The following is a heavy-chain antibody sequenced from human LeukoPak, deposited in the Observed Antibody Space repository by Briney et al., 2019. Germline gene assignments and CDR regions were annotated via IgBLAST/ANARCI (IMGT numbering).Heavy chain of an antibody. CDR3: ARNRFPITGTTNNYYYMDV. V-gene: IGHV3-48*04. Sequence: PGGSLRLSCAASGFIFSSYSMNWVRQAPGKGLEWLSYISSSSTTIYYADSVKGRFTISRDNAKNSLYLQMNSLKAEDTAVHYCARNRFPITGTTNNYYYMDVWGKGTTVTVSS. J-gene: IGHJ6*03. CDR2: ISSSSTTI. D-gene: IGHD1-7*01. CDR1: GFIFSSYS.